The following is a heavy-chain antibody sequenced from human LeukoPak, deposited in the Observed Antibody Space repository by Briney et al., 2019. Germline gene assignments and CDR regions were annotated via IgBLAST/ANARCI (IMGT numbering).Heavy chain of an antibody. CDR1: GFTFSTYW. CDR3: AKGYSSGWYPGVNYYYGMDV. J-gene: IGHJ6*02. D-gene: IGHD6-19*01. V-gene: IGHV3-74*01. Sequence: GGSLRLSCAASGFTFSTYWMHWVRQAPGKGLVWVSRINTDGSNTNYADSVRGRFTISRDNSKNTLYVQMNSLRAEDTAVYYCAKGYSSGWYPGVNYYYGMDVWGQGTTVTVSS. CDR2: INTDGSNT.